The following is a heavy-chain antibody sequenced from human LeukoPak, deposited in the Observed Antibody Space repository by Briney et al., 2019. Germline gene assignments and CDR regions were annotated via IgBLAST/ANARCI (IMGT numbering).Heavy chain of an antibody. J-gene: IGHJ4*02. Sequence: GGSLRLSCAASGFSFSSYGMHWVRQAPGKGLEWVAVISYDGNKEYYVDSVKGRFTISRDNSKNMLYLQMDSLRAEDTAVYHCARERATSTSTWSFDYWGQGTLVTVSS. CDR1: GFSFSSYG. D-gene: IGHD2-2*01. V-gene: IGHV3-30*03. CDR2: ISYDGNKE. CDR3: ARERATSTSTWSFDY.